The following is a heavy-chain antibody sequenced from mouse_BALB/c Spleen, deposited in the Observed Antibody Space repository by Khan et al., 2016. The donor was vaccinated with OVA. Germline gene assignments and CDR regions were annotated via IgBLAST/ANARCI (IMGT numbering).Heavy chain of an antibody. CDR1: GYTFTEYI. Sequence: QIQSVQSGAELVKPGASVKLSCKASGYTFTEYIIHWLKQRSGQGLEWIGWFYPGGTTIKYNEKFKDKATLTADKSSSTVYMELSRLTSEDSAVYFCARHEDYGNWLDYWGQGTTLTVSS. CDR2: FYPGGTTI. J-gene: IGHJ2*01. V-gene: IGHV1-62-2*01. D-gene: IGHD2-1*01. CDR3: ARHEDYGNWLDY.